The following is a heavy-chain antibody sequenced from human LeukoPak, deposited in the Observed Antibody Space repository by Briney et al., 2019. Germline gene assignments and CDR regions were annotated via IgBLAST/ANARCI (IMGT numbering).Heavy chain of an antibody. V-gene: IGHV1-8*02. CDR2: MIPKSGKT. J-gene: IGHJ5*02. CDR1: GYNFVHFD. CDR3: ARGKENVEQLVGGLDP. D-gene: IGHD1-1*01. Sequence: ASVKVSCMPSGYNFVHFDSSWVRQAPGQGLEWMAWMIPKSGKTANAQKFEGRLTLTRCISTRTAYMELNNVTSEDTALYYCARGKENVEQLVGGLDPWGRGTLVTVSS.